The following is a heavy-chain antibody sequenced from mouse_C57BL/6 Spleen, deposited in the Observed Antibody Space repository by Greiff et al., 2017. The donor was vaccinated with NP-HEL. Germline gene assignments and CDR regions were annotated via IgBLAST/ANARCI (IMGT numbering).Heavy chain of an antibody. D-gene: IGHD2-3*01. CDR1: GFTFSSYA. V-gene: IGHV5-4*01. CDR2: ISDGGSYT. J-gene: IGHJ2*01. CDR3: ARDPLYDGYEDY. Sequence: EVMLVESGGGLVKPGGSLKLSCAASGFTFSSYAMSWVRQTPEKRLEWVATISDGGSYTYYPDNVKGRFTISRDNAKNNRYLQMSHLKSEDTAMYYCARDPLYDGYEDYWGQGTTLTVSS.